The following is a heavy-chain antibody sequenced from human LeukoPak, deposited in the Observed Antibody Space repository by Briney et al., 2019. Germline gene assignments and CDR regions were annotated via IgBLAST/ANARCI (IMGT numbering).Heavy chain of an antibody. Sequence: SETLSLTCTVSGGSISSDYCSWIRQPPGKGLEWIGYIYYNGSANYNPSLKSRVTIFLDTSKNQFSLRLSSVTAADTAVYYCARGISGSPGGAPRKIYYYYYMDVWGKGTTVTVSS. J-gene: IGHJ6*03. V-gene: IGHV4-59*01. CDR1: GGSISSDY. CDR2: IYYNGSA. D-gene: IGHD1-26*01. CDR3: ARGISGSPGGAPRKIYYYYYMDV.